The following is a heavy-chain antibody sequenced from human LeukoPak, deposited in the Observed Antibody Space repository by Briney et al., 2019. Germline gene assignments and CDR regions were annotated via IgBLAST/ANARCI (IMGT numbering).Heavy chain of an antibody. J-gene: IGHJ4*02. CDR2: ISGDGGST. CDR3: AKDPPGDSSGWPDY. D-gene: IGHD6-19*01. V-gene: IGHV3-43*02. CDR1: GFTFDDYA. Sequence: GGSLRLSCAASGFTFDDYAMHRVRQAPGKGLEWVSLISGDGGSTYYADSVKGRFTISRDNSKNSLYLQMNSLRTEDTALYYCAKDPPGDSSGWPDYWGQGTLVTVSS.